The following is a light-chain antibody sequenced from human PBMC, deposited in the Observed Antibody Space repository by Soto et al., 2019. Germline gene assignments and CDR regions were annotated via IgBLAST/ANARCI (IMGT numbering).Light chain of an antibody. CDR2: QDT. CDR3: QAWDSSTVV. J-gene: IGLJ2*01. CDR1: KLGDKY. V-gene: IGLV3-1*01. Sequence: SYELTQPPSVSVSPGQTASITCSGDKLGDKYACWYQQKPGQSPVLVIYQDTKRPSGIPERFSGSSSGNTATLTISGTQAMDEADYYCQAWDSSTVVFGGGTKLPS.